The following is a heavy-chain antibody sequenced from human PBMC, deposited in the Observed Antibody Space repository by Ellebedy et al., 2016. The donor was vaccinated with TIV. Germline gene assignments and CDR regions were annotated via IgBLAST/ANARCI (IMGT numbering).Heavy chain of an antibody. V-gene: IGHV3-23*01. CDR3: AKPKRGYSYGTGLAFDI. CDR2: ISGSGGST. Sequence: PGGSLRLSCAASGFTFSSYAMSWVRQAPGKGLEWVSAISGSGGSTYYADSVKGRFTISRDNSKNTLYLQMNSLRAEDMAVYYCAKPKRGYSYGTGLAFDIWGQGTMVTVSS. CDR1: GFTFSSYA. D-gene: IGHD5-18*01. J-gene: IGHJ3*02.